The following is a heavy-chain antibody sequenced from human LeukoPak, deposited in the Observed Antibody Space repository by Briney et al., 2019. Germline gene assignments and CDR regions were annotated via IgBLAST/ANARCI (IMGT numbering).Heavy chain of an antibody. CDR1: GFTFSHYS. CDR3: ARRAGAYSHPYDY. CDR2: ISSSSSTI. Sequence: GGSLRLSCAASGFTFSHYSMHWVRQAPGKGLEWVSYISSSSSTIYYADSVKGRFTISRDNAKNTLYLQMNSLRAEDTAVYYCARRAGAYSHPYDYWGQGTLVTVSS. V-gene: IGHV3-48*01. D-gene: IGHD4/OR15-4a*01. J-gene: IGHJ4*02.